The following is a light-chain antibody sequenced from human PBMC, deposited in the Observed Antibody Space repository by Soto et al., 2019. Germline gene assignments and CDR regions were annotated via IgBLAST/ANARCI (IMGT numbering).Light chain of an antibody. Sequence: EIVLTQSPGTLSLSPGERATLSCRASQSVGRDYLAWYQQKPGQAPRLLIYHASNRATGIPDRFSGSGSGTDFTRTISRLEPEDFADFYCQQYASSPLTFGGGTKVEIK. CDR2: HAS. CDR1: QSVGRDY. CDR3: QQYASSPLT. J-gene: IGKJ4*01. V-gene: IGKV3-20*01.